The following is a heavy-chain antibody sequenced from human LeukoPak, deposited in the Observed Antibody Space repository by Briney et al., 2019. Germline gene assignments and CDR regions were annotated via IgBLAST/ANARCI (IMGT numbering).Heavy chain of an antibody. CDR3: SGSKNYYFDY. V-gene: IGHV3-23*01. J-gene: IGHJ4*02. CDR2: ISSGGTT. D-gene: IGHD1-26*01. CDR1: GFTFSNYD. Sequence: GGSLRLSCATSGFTFSNYDMSWVRQAPGKGLEWVSIISSGGTTYSADSVKGRFTVSRDNSKNTLYLQMESLRGEDTALYYCSGSKNYYFDYWGQGTLVTVSS.